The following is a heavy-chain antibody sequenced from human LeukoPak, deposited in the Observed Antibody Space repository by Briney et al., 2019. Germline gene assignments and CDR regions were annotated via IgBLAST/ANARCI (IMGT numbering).Heavy chain of an antibody. D-gene: IGHD6-19*01. CDR1: GFSFSSHS. V-gene: IGHV3-21*01. J-gene: IGHJ4*02. CDR2: IGTSPDYI. CDR3: ARGLYRSGWGHFDF. Sequence: KPGGSLRLSCAASGFSFSSHSMHWVRQAPGRGLEWVSSIGTSPDYIYYANSVKGRFTISRDSPKNSLYLQMDSLRAEDTALYYCARGLYRSGWGHFDFWGQGTLVTVSP.